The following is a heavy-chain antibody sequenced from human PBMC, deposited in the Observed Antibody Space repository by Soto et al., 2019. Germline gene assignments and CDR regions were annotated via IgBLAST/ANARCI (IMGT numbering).Heavy chain of an antibody. Sequence: ITLKESGPTLVKPTQTLTLTCTFSGFSLNTGGVGVGWVRQPRGKAMEWLALIYWDDDERYRPSLRSRLNNTKDTINNQVVLTMTNMDPEDPATYYCVRNWRYYGGDYYYGMDAWGQGTTVTVSS. CDR3: VRNWRYYGGDYYYGMDA. CDR2: IYWDDDE. J-gene: IGHJ6*02. CDR1: GFSLNTGGVG. V-gene: IGHV2-5*02. D-gene: IGHD3-10*01.